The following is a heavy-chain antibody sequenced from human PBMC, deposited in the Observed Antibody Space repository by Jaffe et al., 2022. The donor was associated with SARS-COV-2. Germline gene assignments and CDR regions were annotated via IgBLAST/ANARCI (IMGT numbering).Heavy chain of an antibody. Sequence: EVQLVESGGGLVKPGGSLRLSCAASGFTFSSYSMNWVRQAPGKGLEWVSSISSSSSYIYYADSVKGRFTISRDNAKNSLYLQMNSLRAEDTAVYYCARDNPGVDTAMVWWGQGTLVTVSS. CDR3: ARDNPGVDTAMVW. V-gene: IGHV3-21*01. CDR1: GFTFSSYS. CDR2: ISSSSSYI. D-gene: IGHD5-18*01. J-gene: IGHJ4*02.